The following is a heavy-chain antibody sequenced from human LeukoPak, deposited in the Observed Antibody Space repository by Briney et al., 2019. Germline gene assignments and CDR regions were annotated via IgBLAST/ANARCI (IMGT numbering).Heavy chain of an antibody. J-gene: IGHJ6*02. D-gene: IGHD3-3*01. Sequence: SETLSLTCTVSGGSISSYYWSWIRQPPGKGLEWIGNIYYSGSTNYNPSLKSRVTISVDTSKNQFSLKLSSVTAADTVVYYCARRYYDFWSGYYPKYYYYGMDVWGQGTTVTVSS. CDR3: ARRYYDFWSGYYPKYYYYGMDV. CDR1: GGSISSYY. V-gene: IGHV4-59*01. CDR2: IYYSGST.